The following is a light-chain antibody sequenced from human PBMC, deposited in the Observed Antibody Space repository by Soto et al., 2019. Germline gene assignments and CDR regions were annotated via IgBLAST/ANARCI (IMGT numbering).Light chain of an antibody. V-gene: IGKV3-15*01. CDR1: QSVTNN. Sequence: EIVLTQSPVTLSLSPGERVTLCFRASQSVTNNLAWYQQKPGQAPRLLIYVASTRAPGIPARFSGSGSGTEFILTISSVESEDFAIYYCQQHNDWPTFGQGTRLEIK. J-gene: IGKJ5*01. CDR3: QQHNDWPT. CDR2: VAS.